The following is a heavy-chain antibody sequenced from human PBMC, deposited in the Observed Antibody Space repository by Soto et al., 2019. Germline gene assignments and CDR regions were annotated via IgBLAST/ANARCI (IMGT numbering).Heavy chain of an antibody. CDR3: ARGLYGGYDYRYYYYGMDV. V-gene: IGHV1-69*01. CDR2: IIPIFGTA. D-gene: IGHD5-12*01. Sequence: QVQLVQSGAEVKKPGSSVKVSCKASGGTFSSYAISWVRQAPGQGLEWMGGIIPIFGTANYAQKFQGRVTITADESTSTAYMELSSLRSEDTAVYYCARGLYGGYDYRYYYYGMDVWGQGTTVTVSS. CDR1: GGTFSSYA. J-gene: IGHJ6*02.